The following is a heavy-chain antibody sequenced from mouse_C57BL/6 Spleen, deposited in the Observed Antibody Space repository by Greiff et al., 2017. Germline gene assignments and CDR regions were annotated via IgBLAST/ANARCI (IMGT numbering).Heavy chain of an antibody. V-gene: IGHV1-20*01. CDR1: GYSFTGYF. J-gene: IGHJ4*01. D-gene: IGHD2-5*01. CDR3: ASYYSNYGGYAMDY. CDR2: INPYNGDT. Sequence: VQLQQSGPELVKPGDSVKISCKASGYSFTGYFMNWVMQSHGKSLEWIGRINPYNGDTFYNQKFKGKATLTVDKSSSTAHMELRSLTSADSAVYYCASYYSNYGGYAMDYWGQGTSVTVSS.